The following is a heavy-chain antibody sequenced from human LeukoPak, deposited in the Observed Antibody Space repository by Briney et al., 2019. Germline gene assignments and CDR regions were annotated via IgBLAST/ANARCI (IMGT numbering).Heavy chain of an antibody. CDR3: ARSDWFDP. Sequence: GGSLRLSCAASGITISSYWMHWVRQVPGKGLVWVSRIRSDGSITSYADSVKGRFAISRDNVKNTVFLRMNSLRAEDTAVYYCARSDWFDPWGQGTLVTVSS. CDR2: IRSDGSIT. J-gene: IGHJ5*02. V-gene: IGHV3-74*01. CDR1: GITISSYW.